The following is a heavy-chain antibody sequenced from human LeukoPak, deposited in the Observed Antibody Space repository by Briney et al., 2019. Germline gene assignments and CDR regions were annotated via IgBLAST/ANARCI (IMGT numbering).Heavy chain of an antibody. CDR1: GDSISSTDYF. J-gene: IGHJ4*02. CDR2: IYYSGST. CDR3: VRRSRDTGMAGSDY. V-gene: IGHV4-39*01. Sequence: SQTLSLTCTVSGDSISSTDYFWSWIRQPPGKGLEWIGSIYYSGSTYYNPSLKSRVTISVDTSKNQFSLKLSSMTAADTAVYYCVRRSRDTGMAGSDYWGQGTLVTVSS. D-gene: IGHD5-18*01.